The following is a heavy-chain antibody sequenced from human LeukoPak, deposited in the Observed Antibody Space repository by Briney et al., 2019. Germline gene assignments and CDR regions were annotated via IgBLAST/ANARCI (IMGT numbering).Heavy chain of an antibody. J-gene: IGHJ4*02. D-gene: IGHD3-9*01. CDR1: GFTFSSYA. Sequence: HPGRSLRLSCAASGFTFSSYAMHWVRQAPGKGLEWVAVISYDGSNKYYPASVKGRFTISRDNSKNTLYLQMNSLRAEDTAVYYCVREPGQYYDILTGYYPPPNYFDYWGQGTLVTVSS. V-gene: IGHV3-30*04. CDR3: VREPGQYYDILTGYYPPPNYFDY. CDR2: ISYDGSNK.